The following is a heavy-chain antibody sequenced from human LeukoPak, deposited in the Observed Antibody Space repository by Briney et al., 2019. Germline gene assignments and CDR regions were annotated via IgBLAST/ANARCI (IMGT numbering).Heavy chain of an antibody. J-gene: IGHJ4*02. CDR1: GYSISSGYY. Sequence: SENLSLTCTVSGYSISSGYYWGWIRQPPGKGLEWIGSIYHSGSTYYNPSLKSRVTISVDTSKNQFSLKLSSVTAADTAVYYCARALVVTAILFDYWGQGTLVTVSS. D-gene: IGHD2-21*02. CDR2: IYHSGST. CDR3: ARALVVTAILFDY. V-gene: IGHV4-38-2*02.